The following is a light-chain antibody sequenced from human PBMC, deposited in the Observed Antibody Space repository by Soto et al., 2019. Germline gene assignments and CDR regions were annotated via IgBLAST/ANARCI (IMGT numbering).Light chain of an antibody. CDR3: QQYNDWWT. CDR2: GAS. J-gene: IGKJ1*01. Sequence: EVVMTQSPATLSVSPGERATLSCRASQSVSSNLAWYQQKPGQAPRHLIYGASTRATGIPAKFSASGSGTEFTLTISSLQSEDFAVYYCQQYNDWWTFGQGTKVEIK. V-gene: IGKV3-15*01. CDR1: QSVSSN.